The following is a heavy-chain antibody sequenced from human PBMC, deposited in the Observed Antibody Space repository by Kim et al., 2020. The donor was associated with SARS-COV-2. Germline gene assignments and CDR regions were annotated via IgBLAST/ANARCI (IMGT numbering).Heavy chain of an antibody. J-gene: IGHJ6*02. Sequence: GGSLRLSCAASGFTFSSYAMSWVRQAPGKGLEWVSAISGSGGSTYYADSVKGRFTISRDNSKNTLYLQMNSLRAEDTAVYYCAKSGDYVTYYYYGMDVWGQGTTVTVSS. V-gene: IGHV3-23*01. CDR1: GFTFSSYA. CDR3: AKSGDYVTYYYYGMDV. D-gene: IGHD4-17*01. CDR2: ISGSGGST.